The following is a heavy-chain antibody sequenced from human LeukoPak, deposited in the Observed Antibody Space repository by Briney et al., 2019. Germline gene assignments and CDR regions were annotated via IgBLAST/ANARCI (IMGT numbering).Heavy chain of an antibody. D-gene: IGHD5-18*01. Sequence: GGSLRLSCAASGFTFTSYTMNWVRQAPGKGLEWVSSISSSSSYIYYADSVRGRFTISRDNAKNSLYLQMNSLRAEDTAVYYCARDRGHNSYEGLYYYYYYMDVWGKGTTVTISS. CDR3: ARDRGHNSYEGLYYYYYYMDV. CDR1: GFTFTSYT. CDR2: ISSSSSYI. V-gene: IGHV3-21*01. J-gene: IGHJ6*03.